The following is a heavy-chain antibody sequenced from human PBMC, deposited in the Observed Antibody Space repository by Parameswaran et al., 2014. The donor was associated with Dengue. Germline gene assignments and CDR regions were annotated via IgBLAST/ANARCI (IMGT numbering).Heavy chain of an antibody. Sequence: SETLSLTCTVSGGSISSGSYYWSWIRQPAGKGLEWIGRIYTSGSTNYNPSLKSRVTISVDTSKNQFSLKLSSVTAADTAVYYCAREAVLRFLEPNWFDPWAREPWSPSPQ. J-gene: IGHJ5*02. D-gene: IGHD3-3*01. V-gene: IGHV4-61*02. CDR1: GGSISSGSYY. CDR3: AREAVLRFLEPNWFDP. CDR2: IYTSGST.